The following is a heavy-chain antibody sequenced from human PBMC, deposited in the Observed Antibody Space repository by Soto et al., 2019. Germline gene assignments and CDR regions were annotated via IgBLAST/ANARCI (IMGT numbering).Heavy chain of an antibody. V-gene: IGHV3-23*01. D-gene: IGHD2-15*01. CDR3: AIDSDGGY. Sequence: PGGSLRLSCAASGFNFSIYSMIWVRQAPGKGLEWVSGISATTGNTYYTNSVKGRFTISRDNFENTLFLQMNNLRAEDTALYYCAIDSDGGYWGQGTPVTVSS. CDR1: GFNFSIYS. CDR2: ISATTGNT. J-gene: IGHJ4*02.